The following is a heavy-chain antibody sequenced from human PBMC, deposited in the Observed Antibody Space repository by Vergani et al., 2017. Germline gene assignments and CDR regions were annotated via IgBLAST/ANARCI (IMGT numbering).Heavy chain of an antibody. J-gene: IGHJ4*02. CDR1: GGSFSDYY. CDR2: VNHGGST. Sequence: QVQLQEWGAGLLKTSETLSLTCGVSGGSFSDYYWSWIRQAPGMGLEWIGEVNHGGSTNYNPSLKSRVSISVDTSKNQFSLQLTSVTAADSALYFRASIARAPTRRNPPPDYWGQGILVTVSS. V-gene: IGHV4-34*01. D-gene: IGHD3-16*02. CDR3: ASIARAPTRRNPPPDY.